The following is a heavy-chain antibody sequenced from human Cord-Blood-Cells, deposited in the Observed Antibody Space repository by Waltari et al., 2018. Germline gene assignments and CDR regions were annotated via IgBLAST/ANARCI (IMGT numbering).Heavy chain of an antibody. V-gene: IGHV1-3*01. Sequence: QVQLVQSGAEVKKPGASVKVSCKASGYTFTSYAMHWVRQAPGQRLEWMGWINAGNGNTKYSQKFQGRVTITRDTSASTAYMELSSLRSEDTAVYYCARDGSQYCSSTSCYYDAFDIWGQGTMVTVSS. J-gene: IGHJ3*02. CDR1: GYTFTSYA. D-gene: IGHD2-2*01. CDR2: INAGNGNT. CDR3: ARDGSQYCSSTSCYYDAFDI.